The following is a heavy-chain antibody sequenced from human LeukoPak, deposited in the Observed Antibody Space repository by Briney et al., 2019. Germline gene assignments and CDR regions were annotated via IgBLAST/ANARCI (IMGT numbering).Heavy chain of an antibody. CDR3: ARDLTSIAVALFDY. J-gene: IGHJ4*02. V-gene: IGHV3-33*01. CDR1: GFTFSGYG. D-gene: IGHD6-19*01. CDR2: IWYDGSDK. Sequence: PGGSLRLSCAASGFTFSGYGMHWVRQAPGKGLEWVAVIWYDGSDKYYSDSVKGRFTISRDNSKNTLYLQMNSLRAEDTAVYYCARDLTSIAVALFDYWGQGTLVTVSS.